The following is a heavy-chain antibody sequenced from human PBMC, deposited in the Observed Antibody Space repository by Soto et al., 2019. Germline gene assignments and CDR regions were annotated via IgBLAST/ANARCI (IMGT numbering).Heavy chain of an antibody. CDR1: GGSISSGDYY. J-gene: IGHJ6*02. D-gene: IGHD6-19*01. Sequence: SETLSLTCAVSGGSISSGDYYWTWIRQHPGKGLEWIGYISYSGTTYYNPSLKSRFTISMDTSKNQFSLKLSSVTAADTAVYYCASTVVPRPLKGWNGMDVWGQGTTVTVSS. CDR3: ASTVVPRPLKGWNGMDV. CDR2: ISYSGTT. V-gene: IGHV4-31*11.